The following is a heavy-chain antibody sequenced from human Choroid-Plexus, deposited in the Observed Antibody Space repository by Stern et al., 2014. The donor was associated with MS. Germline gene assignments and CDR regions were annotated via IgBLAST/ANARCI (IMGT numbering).Heavy chain of an antibody. CDR3: AKDRQYLTYFFDH. D-gene: IGHD2/OR15-2a*01. J-gene: IGHJ5*02. V-gene: IGHV3-30*18. CDR1: GFTFGSCA. Sequence: VQLVESGGGVVQPGRPLRLSCVASGFTFGSCAMHWVRQAPGKGLEWGAGVSYDGSNKYYADSVKGRFTISRDNSQNTLYMQMSSLRPEDTAVYYCAKDRQYLTYFFDHWGKGSLVTVSS. CDR2: VSYDGSNK.